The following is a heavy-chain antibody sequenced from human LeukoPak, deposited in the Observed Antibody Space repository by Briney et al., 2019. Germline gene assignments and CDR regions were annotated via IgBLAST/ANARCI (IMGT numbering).Heavy chain of an antibody. V-gene: IGHV1-69*05. CDR2: IIPIFGTA. CDR3: ASLGDYYYGSGSHTSRFDY. Sequence: SVKVSCKASGGTFSSYAITWVRQAPGQGLEWMGGIIPIFGTANYAQKFQGRVTITTDESTSTAYMELSSLRSEDTAVYYCASLGDYYYGSGSHTSRFDYWGQGTLVTVSS. J-gene: IGHJ4*02. D-gene: IGHD3-10*01. CDR1: GGTFSSYA.